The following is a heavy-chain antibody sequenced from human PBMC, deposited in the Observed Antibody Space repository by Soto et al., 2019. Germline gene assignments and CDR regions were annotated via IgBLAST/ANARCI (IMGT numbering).Heavy chain of an antibody. D-gene: IGHD6-13*01. J-gene: IGHJ4*02. CDR1: GYTFSSYW. CDR3: ARLQAAAGDNDLTFDY. Sequence: GESLKISCKGSGYTFSSYWIGWVRQVPGQGLEWMGNIYSSDSDTTYSPSFQGQVTISADKSISTAYLQWSSLKASDTAMYYCARLQAAAGDNDLTFDYWGQGTLVTVSS. V-gene: IGHV5-51*01. CDR2: IYSSDSDT.